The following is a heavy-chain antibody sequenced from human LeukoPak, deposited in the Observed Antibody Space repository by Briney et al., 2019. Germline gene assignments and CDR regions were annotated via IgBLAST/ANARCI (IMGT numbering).Heavy chain of an antibody. V-gene: IGHV3-23*01. Sequence: GGSLRLSCAASGFTFSSYAMSWVRQAPGKGLEWVSGIVGSGGSTYYADSVKGRFTISRDNAKNSLYLQMNSLRAEDTAVYYCAREGAGSITMVRGVIITGGYFDYWGQGTLVTVSS. CDR3: AREGAGSITMVRGVIITGGYFDY. CDR1: GFTFSSYA. J-gene: IGHJ4*02. D-gene: IGHD3-10*01. CDR2: IVGSGGST.